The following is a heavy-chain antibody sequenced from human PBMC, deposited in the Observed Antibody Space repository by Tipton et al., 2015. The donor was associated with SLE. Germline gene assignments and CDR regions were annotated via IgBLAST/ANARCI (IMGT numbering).Heavy chain of an antibody. CDR1: GFTFSSYA. CDR2: ISGSGGST. D-gene: IGHD2-2*01. V-gene: IGHV3-23*01. Sequence: SLRLSCAASGFTFSSYAMSWVRQAPGKGLEWVSTISGSGGSTYYADSVKGRFTISRDNSKYTLYLQMSSLRAEDTAVYYCARTQGSTYFFYYMDVWGKGTTVTVSS. J-gene: IGHJ6*03. CDR3: ARTQGSTYFFYYMDV.